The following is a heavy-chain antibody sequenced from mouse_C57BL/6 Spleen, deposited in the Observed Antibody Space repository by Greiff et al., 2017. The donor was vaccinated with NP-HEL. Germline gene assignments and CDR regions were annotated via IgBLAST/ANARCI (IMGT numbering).Heavy chain of an antibody. J-gene: IGHJ2*01. CDR3: AALYDYGDY. CDR1: GYTFTSYW. D-gene: IGHD2-4*01. Sequence: QVQLQQPGAELVRPGSSVKLSCKASGYTFTSYWMDWVKQRPGQGLEWIGNIYPSDSETHYNQKFKDKATLTVDKSSSTAYMQLSSLTSEDSAVYYCAALYDYGDYWGQGTTLTVSS. CDR2: IYPSDSET. V-gene: IGHV1-61*01.